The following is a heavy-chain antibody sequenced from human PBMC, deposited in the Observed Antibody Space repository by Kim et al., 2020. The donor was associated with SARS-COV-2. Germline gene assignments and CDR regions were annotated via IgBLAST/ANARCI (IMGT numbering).Heavy chain of an antibody. CDR3: VKRRGRLLWFGELAFDS. V-gene: IGHV3-30*18. CDR1: GFTFSSYG. CDR2: ISYDGSNK. J-gene: IGHJ4*02. Sequence: GGSLRLSCAASGFTFSSYGMHWVRQAPGKGLEGVAVISYDGSNKYYADSVKGRFTISRDNSKNTLYLQMNSLRAEDTAVYYCVKRRGRLLWFGELAFDSWGQGTLVTVSS. D-gene: IGHD3-10*01.